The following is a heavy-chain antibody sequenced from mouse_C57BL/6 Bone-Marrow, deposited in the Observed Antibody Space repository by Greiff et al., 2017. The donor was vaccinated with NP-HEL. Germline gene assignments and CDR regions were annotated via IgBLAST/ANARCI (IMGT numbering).Heavy chain of an antibody. CDR2: IYPGSGST. CDR1: GYNFTSYW. J-gene: IGHJ4*01. CDR3: ARIYYGSVLYAMDY. Sequence: VQLQQPGAELVKPGASVKMSCKASGYNFTSYWITWVKQRPGQGLEWIGDIYPGSGSTIYNEKFKSKATLTVDTSSSTASMQLSSLTSEDSAVYDRARIYYGSVLYAMDYWGQGTAVTVSS. D-gene: IGHD1-1*01. V-gene: IGHV1-55*01.